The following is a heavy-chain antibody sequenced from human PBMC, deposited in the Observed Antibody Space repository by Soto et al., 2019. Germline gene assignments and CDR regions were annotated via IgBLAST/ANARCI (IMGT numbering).Heavy chain of an antibody. CDR1: EYTFSSYT. V-gene: IGHV1-3*01. CDR2: INAGNGDS. J-gene: IGHJ4*02. Sequence: ASVKVSWKASEYTFSSYTLHWVRQAPGQRLEWMGWINAGNGDSKYSQKFQGRVSISRDTSASTASMELSSLTSEDTAVYYCARELQGIYYFAYWGQRTLVTVFS. CDR3: ARELQGIYYFAY. D-gene: IGHD4-4*01.